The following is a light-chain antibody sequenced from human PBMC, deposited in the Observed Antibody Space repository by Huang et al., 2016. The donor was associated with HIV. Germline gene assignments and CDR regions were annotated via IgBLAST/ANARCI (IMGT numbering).Light chain of an antibody. CDR1: QSLLHSNGYNY. Sequence: DIVMVQSPASLSVTPGEAASITCRSCQSLLHSNGYNYLDWYWQKPGQSPQLLIYLGSIRASGVPDRFSGSGSGTDFTLRINRVEAGDVGIYYCMQGLQTWTFGQGTKVEI. CDR3: MQGLQTWT. CDR2: LGS. J-gene: IGKJ1*01. V-gene: IGKV2-28*01.